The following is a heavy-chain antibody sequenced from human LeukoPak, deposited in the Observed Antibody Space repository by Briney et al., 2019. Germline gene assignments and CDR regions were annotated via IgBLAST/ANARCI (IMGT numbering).Heavy chain of an antibody. J-gene: IGHJ4*02. CDR3: ARGGPIDY. CDR2: INGEGRST. V-gene: IGHV3-74*01. CDR1: GFTFSTYW. Sequence: GGSLRLSCAASGFTFSTYWMHWVRQAPGKGLVWVSRINGEGRSTSHADSVKGRFTISRDNAKNTLYLQMNSLRAEDTAVYYCARGGPIDYWGQGTLVTVSS.